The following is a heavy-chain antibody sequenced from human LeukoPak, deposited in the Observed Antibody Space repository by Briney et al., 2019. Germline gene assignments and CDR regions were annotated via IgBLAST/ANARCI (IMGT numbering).Heavy chain of an antibody. V-gene: IGHV4-39*07. CDR2: IYYSGST. CDR3: ARDDSSSWYPGVDP. D-gene: IGHD6-13*01. Sequence: SETLSLTCTVSGGSISSSSYYWGWIRQPPGKGLEWIGSIYYSGSTNYNPSLKSRVTISVDTSKNQFSLKLSSVTAADTAVYYCARDDSSSWYPGVDPWGQGTLVTVSS. CDR1: GGSISSSSYY. J-gene: IGHJ5*02.